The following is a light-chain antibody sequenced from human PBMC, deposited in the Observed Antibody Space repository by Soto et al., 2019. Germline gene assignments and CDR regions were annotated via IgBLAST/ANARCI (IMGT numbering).Light chain of an antibody. CDR2: EAS. V-gene: IGKV1-5*03. Sequence: DIQMTQSPSTLSSSVGDRVTITCRATQSISSWLAWYQQKPGKAPKLLIYEASSLESGVPSRFSRSGSGTEFTLTISSLQTDDFETYYCQQYNNVIWKFGQGTKVEIK. J-gene: IGKJ1*01. CDR1: QSISSW. CDR3: QQYNNVIWK.